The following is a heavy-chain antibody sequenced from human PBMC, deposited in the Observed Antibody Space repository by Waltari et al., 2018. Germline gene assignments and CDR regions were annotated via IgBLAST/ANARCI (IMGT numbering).Heavy chain of an antibody. CDR3: ASRRDGYSDAFDI. CDR2: VNPEDGET. CDR1: GYTFTDYY. D-gene: IGHD2-15*01. J-gene: IGHJ3*02. Sequence: EVQLVQSGAEVKKPGATVKISCKVSGYTFTDYYMHWVQQAPGKGLEWMGRVNPEDGETIYAEKFQGRATIAANTSTDTAYMELSSLRAEDTAVYYCASRRDGYSDAFDIWGQGTMVTVSS. V-gene: IGHV1-69-2*01.